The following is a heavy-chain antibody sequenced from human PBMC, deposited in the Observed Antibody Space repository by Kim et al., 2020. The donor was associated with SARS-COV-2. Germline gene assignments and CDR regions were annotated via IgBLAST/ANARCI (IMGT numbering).Heavy chain of an antibody. V-gene: IGHV4-4*02. CDR3: ARAPVGDGIFGVVLYYYYGMDV. J-gene: IGHJ6*04. D-gene: IGHD3-3*01. Sequence: SETLSLTCAVSGGSISSSNWWSWVRQPPGKGLEWSGEIYHSGSTNYNPSLKSRVTISVDKSKNQFSLKLSSVTAADTAVYYCARAPVGDGIFGVVLYYYYGMDVWGKGTTVTVSS. CDR2: IYHSGST. CDR1: GGSISSSNW.